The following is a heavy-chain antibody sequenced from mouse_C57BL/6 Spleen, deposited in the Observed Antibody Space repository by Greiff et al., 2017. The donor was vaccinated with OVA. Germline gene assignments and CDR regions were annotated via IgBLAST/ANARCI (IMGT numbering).Heavy chain of an antibody. CDR3: ARRGDGNPFYAMDY. V-gene: IGHV2-9-1*01. J-gene: IGHJ4*01. CDR2: IWTGGGT. CDR1: GFSLTSYA. D-gene: IGHD2-1*01. Sequence: VQRVESGPGLVAPSQSLSITCTVSGFSLTSYAISWVRQPPGKGLEWLGVIWTGGGTNYNSALKSRLSISKDNSKSQVFLKMNSLQTDDTARYYCARRGDGNPFYAMDYWGQGTSVTVSS.